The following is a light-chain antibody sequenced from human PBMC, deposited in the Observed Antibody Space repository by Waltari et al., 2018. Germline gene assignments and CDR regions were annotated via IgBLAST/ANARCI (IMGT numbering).Light chain of an antibody. CDR1: SSDIGAYKY. CDR3: SSFTSTNTLL. V-gene: IGLV2-14*01. CDR2: EVS. Sequence: QSALTQPASVSGSPAQSITISCTGTSSDIGAYKYVSWYQQYPDKAPKLIIYEVSNRPSGVSNRFSGSKSGNTASLSISGLQAEDESDYYCSSFTSTNTLLFGGGTKLTVL. J-gene: IGLJ3*02.